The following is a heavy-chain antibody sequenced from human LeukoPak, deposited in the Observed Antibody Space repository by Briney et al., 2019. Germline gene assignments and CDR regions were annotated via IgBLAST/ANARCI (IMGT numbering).Heavy chain of an antibody. CDR2: ISVYNGNT. V-gene: IGHV1-18*01. CDR3: ARKVSGYSVDY. CDR1: GYTFTSYG. J-gene: IGHJ4*02. Sequence: ASVKVSCKDSGYTFTSYGISWVRQAPGQGLEWMGWISVYNGNTNYAQKLQGRVTMTTDTSTSAAYMELRSLRSDDTAVYYCARKVSGYSVDYWGQGTLVTVSS. D-gene: IGHD6-13*01.